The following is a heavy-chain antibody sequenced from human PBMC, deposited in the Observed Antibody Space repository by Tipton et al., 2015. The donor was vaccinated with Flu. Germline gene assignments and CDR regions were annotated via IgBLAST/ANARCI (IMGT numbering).Heavy chain of an antibody. Sequence: TLSLTCTVSGGSISSSSYYWGWIRQPPGKGLEWIGSIYYSGSTYYNPSLKSRVTISVDTSKNQFFLKLSSVTAADTAVYYCARVATLDVPFDPWGQGTLVTVSS. CDR3: ARVATLDVPFDP. CDR1: GGSISSSSYY. V-gene: IGHV4-39*07. CDR2: IYYSGST. J-gene: IGHJ5*02. D-gene: IGHD2/OR15-2a*01.